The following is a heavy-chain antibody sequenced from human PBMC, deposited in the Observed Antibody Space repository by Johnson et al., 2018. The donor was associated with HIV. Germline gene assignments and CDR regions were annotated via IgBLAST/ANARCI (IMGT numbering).Heavy chain of an antibody. CDR2: ISGSGGST. D-gene: IGHD5-12*01. J-gene: IGHJ3*02. CDR1: GFTFDDYA. Sequence: EVQLVESGGGLVQPGRSLRLSCAASGFTFDDYAMHWVRQAPGKGLEWVSGISGSGGSTGYADSVKGRFTISRDKAKKSLYLQMNSLRAADTAVYYCAKDRSGYSGFPQSGVDAFDIWGQGTMVTVSS. CDR3: AKDRSGYSGFPQSGVDAFDI. V-gene: IGHV3-9*01.